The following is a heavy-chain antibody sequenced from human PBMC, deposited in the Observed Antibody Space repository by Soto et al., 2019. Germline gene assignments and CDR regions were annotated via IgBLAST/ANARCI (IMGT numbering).Heavy chain of an antibody. V-gene: IGHV4-34*01. Sequence: SETLSLTCAVYCGSFSGYYWSWIRQPPGKGLEWIGEINHSGSTNYNPSLKSRVTISVDTSKNQFSLKLSSVTAADTAVYYCAREVGGSYYTDAFDIWGQGTMVTVSS. CDR1: CGSFSGYY. CDR3: AREVGGSYYTDAFDI. CDR2: INHSGST. D-gene: IGHD1-26*01. J-gene: IGHJ3*02.